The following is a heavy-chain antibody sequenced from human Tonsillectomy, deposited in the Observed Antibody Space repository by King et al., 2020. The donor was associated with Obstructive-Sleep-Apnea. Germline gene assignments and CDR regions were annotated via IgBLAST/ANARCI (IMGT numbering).Heavy chain of an antibody. CDR3: ARHRAGDGYNSGPFDY. D-gene: IGHD5-24*01. Sequence: VQLVESGAEVKKPGESLKISCKGSGYSFTSYCIGWVRQLPGKGLEWMGSIYPGDSDTSYSPSFQGKVTSSADKTISTAYLQWSSLKAPDTAMYYCARHRAGDGYNSGPFDYWGQGTLVTVSS. V-gene: IGHV5-51*01. J-gene: IGHJ4*02. CDR2: IYPGDSDT. CDR1: GYSFTSYC.